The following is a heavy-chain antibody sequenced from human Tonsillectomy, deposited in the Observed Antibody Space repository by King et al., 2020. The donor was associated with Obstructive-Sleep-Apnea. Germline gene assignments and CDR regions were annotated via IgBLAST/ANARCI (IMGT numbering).Heavy chain of an antibody. Sequence: LVESGGGVVQPGRSLRLSCAASGFSFSSYAMHWVRQAPGKGLEWVAVISYDGSNRYNADSVKGRFTISRDNSKNTQYLQMNSLRAHDTAVYYCARDQGGSGRYSAYWGQGTLVAVSS. D-gene: IGHD3-10*01. J-gene: IGHJ4*02. CDR2: ISYDGSNR. CDR1: GFSFSSYA. V-gene: IGHV3-30*04. CDR3: ARDQGGSGRYSAY.